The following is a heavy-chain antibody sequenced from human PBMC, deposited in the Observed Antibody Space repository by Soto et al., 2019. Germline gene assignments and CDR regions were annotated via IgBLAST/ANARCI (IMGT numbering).Heavy chain of an antibody. CDR1: GVTFSSYA. Sequence: QVQLVQSGAEVKKPGSSVKVSCKASGVTFSSYAISWVRQAPGQGLEWMGGIIPIFGTANYAQKVQGRVTITADESTSTAYMELSSLRSEDTAVYYCARDYTSSSSCWYYYGMDVWGQGTTVTVSS. CDR3: ARDYTSSSSCWYYYGMDV. CDR2: IIPIFGTA. D-gene: IGHD6-6*01. V-gene: IGHV1-69*01. J-gene: IGHJ6*02.